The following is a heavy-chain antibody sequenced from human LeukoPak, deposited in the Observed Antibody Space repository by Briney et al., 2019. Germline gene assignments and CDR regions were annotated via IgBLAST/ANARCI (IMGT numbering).Heavy chain of an antibody. D-gene: IGHD6-19*01. CDR2: IYYSGST. V-gene: IGHV4-59*01. J-gene: IGHJ5*02. CDR1: GGSIGSYY. Sequence: SETLSLTCTVSGGSIGSYYWSWIRQPPGKGLEWIGYIYYSGSTNYNPSLKSRVTISVDTSKNQFSLKMISVTTADTAVYFCARGGWFHDRWGQGTLVTVSS. CDR3: ARGGWFHDR.